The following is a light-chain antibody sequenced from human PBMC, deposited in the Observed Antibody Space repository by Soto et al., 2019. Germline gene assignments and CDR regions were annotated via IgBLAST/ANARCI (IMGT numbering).Light chain of an antibody. J-gene: IGKJ5*01. V-gene: IGKV3-15*01. Sequence: EIVMTQSPATLSVSPGERATLSCRASQSISNLLAWYQQKPGQAPRLLIYGASTRATGLPDRFSGSGSGTEFTLTISSLHSQDFAVYYCQQYYDWPITFGQGTRLDIK. CDR3: QQYYDWPIT. CDR2: GAS. CDR1: QSISNL.